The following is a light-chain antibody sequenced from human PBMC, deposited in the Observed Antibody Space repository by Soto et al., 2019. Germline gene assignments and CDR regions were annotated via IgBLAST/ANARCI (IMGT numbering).Light chain of an antibody. Sequence: EIVLTQSPGTLSLSPGERATLSCRASQSVSSNYLAWYQQKPGQAPRLLIYGASSMATAIPDRFSGSGSGTDFALTISRLEPEDFAVYYCQQFGTSPPSTFGQGTRLEIK. CDR3: QQFGTSPPST. CDR2: GAS. CDR1: QSVSSNY. V-gene: IGKV3-20*01. J-gene: IGKJ5*01.